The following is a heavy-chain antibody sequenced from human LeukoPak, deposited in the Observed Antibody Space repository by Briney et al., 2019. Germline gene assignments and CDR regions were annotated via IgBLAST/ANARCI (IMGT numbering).Heavy chain of an antibody. J-gene: IGHJ6*02. V-gene: IGHV1-69*01. CDR1: GGTFSSYA. CDR2: IIPIFGTA. Sequence: GASVKVSCKASGGTFSSYAISWVRQAPGQGLEWMGGIIPIFGTANYAQKFQGRVTITADESTSTAYMELSSLRSEDTAVYYCARGHVHYYYYYGMDVWGQGTTVTASS. CDR3: ARGHVHYYYYYGMDV.